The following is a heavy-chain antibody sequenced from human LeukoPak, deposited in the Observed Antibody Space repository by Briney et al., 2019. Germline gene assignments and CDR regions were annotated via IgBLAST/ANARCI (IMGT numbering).Heavy chain of an antibody. V-gene: IGHV1-69*04. CDR1: GGTFSSYA. J-gene: IGHJ4*02. Sequence: ASVKVSCKASGGTFSSYAISWVRQAPGQGLEWMGRIIPILGIANYAQKFQGRVTITADKSTSTAYMELSSLRSEDTAVYYCARVSVVAAYFDYWGQGTLVTVSS. D-gene: IGHD2-15*01. CDR3: ARVSVVAAYFDY. CDR2: IIPILGIA.